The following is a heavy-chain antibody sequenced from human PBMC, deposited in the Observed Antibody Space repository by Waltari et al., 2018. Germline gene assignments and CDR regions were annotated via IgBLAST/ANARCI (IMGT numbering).Heavy chain of an antibody. V-gene: IGHV4-59*02. Sequence: QVQLQESGPGLVKPSETLSLTCTVSGASVSNYYWSWIRQSPGKGLEWIGDSYYSGSTNYNPSLKSRVTISLDTSKNQFSLKLTSATATDTAVYYCARGRGGGGSSNNWFDPWGLGTLVTVSS. D-gene: IGHD2-15*01. CDR1: GASVSNYY. CDR3: ARGRGGGGSSNNWFDP. CDR2: SYYSGST. J-gene: IGHJ5*02.